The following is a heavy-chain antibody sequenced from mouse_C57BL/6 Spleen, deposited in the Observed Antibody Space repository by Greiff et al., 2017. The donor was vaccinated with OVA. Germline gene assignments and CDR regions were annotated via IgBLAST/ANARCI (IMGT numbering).Heavy chain of an antibody. Sequence: VQLKQSGGDLVKPGGSLKLSCAASGFTFSSYGMSWVRQTPDKRLEWVATISSGGSYTYYPDSVKGRFTISRDNAKNTLYLQMSSLKSEDTAMYYCARQLLDWGQGTTLTVSS. CDR1: GFTFSSYG. V-gene: IGHV5-6*01. CDR3: ARQLLD. CDR2: ISSGGSYT. D-gene: IGHD1-1*01. J-gene: IGHJ2*01.